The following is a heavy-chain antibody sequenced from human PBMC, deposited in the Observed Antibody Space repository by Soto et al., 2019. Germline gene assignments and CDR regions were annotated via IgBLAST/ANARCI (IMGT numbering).Heavy chain of an antibody. CDR3: ARVVGVDYFDY. CDR2: IYHSGST. CDR1: GGSISSGGYS. J-gene: IGHJ4*02. Sequence: QLQLQESGSGLVKPSQTLSLTCAVSGGSISSGGYSWSWIRQPPGKGLEWIGYIYHSGSTYYNPSLKSRVTISVDRAKNQFSLKRSSVTAADTAVYYCARVVGVDYFDYWGQGTLVTVSS. D-gene: IGHD3-16*01. V-gene: IGHV4-30-2*01.